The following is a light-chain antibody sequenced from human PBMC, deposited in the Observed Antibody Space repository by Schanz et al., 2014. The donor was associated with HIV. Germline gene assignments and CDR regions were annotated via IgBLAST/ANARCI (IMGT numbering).Light chain of an antibody. Sequence: EIVLTQSPGTLSLSPGEVGTLSCRASQSISTHLAWYQQKPGQAPTLLIYGASKRATGIPDRFIGGGSGTDFTLTINRLEPEDFAVYFCQCYAGSFGPGTKVD. CDR1: QSISTH. J-gene: IGKJ3*01. V-gene: IGKV3-20*01. CDR2: GAS. CDR3: QCYAGS.